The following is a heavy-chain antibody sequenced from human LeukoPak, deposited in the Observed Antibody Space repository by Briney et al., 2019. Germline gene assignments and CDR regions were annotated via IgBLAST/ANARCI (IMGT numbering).Heavy chain of an antibody. CDR1: DGSINSHY. Sequence: PSETLSLTCSVSDGSINSHYWTWIRQPPGKGLEWIGYIHYSGSTNSNPALKSRVIISLDTPNNQFSLRLRSVTAADTAVYYCASGYDYTCLADHWGQGILVSVSS. D-gene: IGHD4-11*01. J-gene: IGHJ4*02. CDR3: ASGYDYTCLADH. V-gene: IGHV4-59*11. CDR2: IHYSGST.